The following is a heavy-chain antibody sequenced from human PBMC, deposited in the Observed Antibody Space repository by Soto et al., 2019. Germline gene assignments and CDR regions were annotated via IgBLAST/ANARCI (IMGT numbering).Heavy chain of an antibody. CDR2: IIPIFGTA. CDR3: AREGIVVVPAAIRPYYYYYGMDV. CDR1: GGTFSSYA. D-gene: IGHD2-2*01. V-gene: IGHV1-69*13. Sequence: SVKVSCKASGGTFSSYAISWVRQAPGQGLEWMGGIIPIFGTANYAQKFQGRVTITADESTGTAYMELSSLRSEDTAVYYCAREGIVVVPAAIRPYYYYYGMDVWGQGTTVTVSS. J-gene: IGHJ6*02.